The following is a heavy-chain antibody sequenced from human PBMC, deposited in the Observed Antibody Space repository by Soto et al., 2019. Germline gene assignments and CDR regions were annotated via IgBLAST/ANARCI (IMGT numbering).Heavy chain of an antibody. D-gene: IGHD3-22*01. V-gene: IGHV3-48*03. Sequence: QTGGSLRLSCAASGFTFSSYEMNWVRQAPGKGLEWVSYISSSGSTIYYADSVKGRFTISRDNAKNSLYLQMNSLRAEDTAVYYCAREYYYDSSGYYRYGMDVWGQGTTVTVSS. CDR3: AREYYYDSSGYYRYGMDV. J-gene: IGHJ6*02. CDR2: ISSSGSTI. CDR1: GFTFSSYE.